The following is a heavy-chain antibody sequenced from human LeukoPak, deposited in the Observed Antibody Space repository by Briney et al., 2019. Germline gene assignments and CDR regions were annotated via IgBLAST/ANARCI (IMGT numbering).Heavy chain of an antibody. V-gene: IGHV3-21*01. CDR1: GFTFSSYS. D-gene: IGHD2-15*01. CDR2: ISSSSSYI. J-gene: IGHJ6*03. CDR3: AREYCSGGSCYRRKYYYYMDV. Sequence: GGSLRLSCAASGFTFSSYSMNWVRQAPGKGLEWVSSISSSSSYIYYADSVKGRFTISRDNAKNSLYLQMDSLRAEDTAVYYCAREYCSGGSCYRRKYYYYMDVWGKGTTVTVSS.